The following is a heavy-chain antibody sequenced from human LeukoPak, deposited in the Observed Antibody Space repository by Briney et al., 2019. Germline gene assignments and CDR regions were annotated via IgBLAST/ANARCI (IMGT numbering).Heavy chain of an antibody. D-gene: IGHD3-3*02. J-gene: IGHJ4*02. Sequence: PGGSLRLSCAASEFDFSSHAMTWVRQAPGKGLEWVSAISISGSKTYYADSVKGRFTVSRDNSKDTLYLQMNSLRADDTAVYYCAKAFSGGKWTPDYWGQGTLVTVSS. CDR1: EFDFSSHA. V-gene: IGHV3-23*01. CDR3: AKAFSGGKWTPDY. CDR2: ISISGSKT.